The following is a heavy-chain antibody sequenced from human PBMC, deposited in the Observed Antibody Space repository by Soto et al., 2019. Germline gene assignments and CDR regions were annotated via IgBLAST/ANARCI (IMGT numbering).Heavy chain of an antibody. D-gene: IGHD5-12*01. CDR1: GGSSGDYY. V-gene: IGHV4-59*01. CDR3: ARDASGYGDFDY. J-gene: IGHJ4*02. Sequence: SVTHSHRSTVSGGSSGDYYGSWIRQPPGKGLEWIGYIYYSGSTNYNPSLKSRVTISVDTSKNQFSLKLSSVTAADTAVYYCARDASGYGDFDYWGQGTLVTGSS. CDR2: IYYSGST.